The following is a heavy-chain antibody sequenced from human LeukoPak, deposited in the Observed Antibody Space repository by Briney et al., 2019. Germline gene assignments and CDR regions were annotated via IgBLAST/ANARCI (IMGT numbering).Heavy chain of an antibody. CDR2: INPNSGGT. Sequence: ASVKVSCKASGYTFTDYYMHWVRQAPGQGLEWMGWINPNSGGTNYAQKFQGRVTMTRDTSISTAYMELSRLRSDDTAVYYCATSYDILTGLETYYFDYWGQGTLVTVSS. D-gene: IGHD3-9*01. CDR1: GYTFTDYY. CDR3: ATSYDILTGLETYYFDY. J-gene: IGHJ4*02. V-gene: IGHV1-2*02.